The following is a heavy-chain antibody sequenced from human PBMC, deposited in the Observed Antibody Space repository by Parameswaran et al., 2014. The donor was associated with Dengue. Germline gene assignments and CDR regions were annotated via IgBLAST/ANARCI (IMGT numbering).Heavy chain of an antibody. V-gene: IGHV3-30*18. D-gene: IGHD4-23*01. J-gene: IGHJ2*01. CDR3: AKGGGNSQSYWYFDL. Sequence: WIRQPPGKGLEWVAVISYDGSNKYYADSVKGRFTISRDNSKNTLYLQMNSLRAEDTAVYYCAKGGGNSQSYWYFDLWGRGTLVTVSS. CDR2: ISYDGSNK.